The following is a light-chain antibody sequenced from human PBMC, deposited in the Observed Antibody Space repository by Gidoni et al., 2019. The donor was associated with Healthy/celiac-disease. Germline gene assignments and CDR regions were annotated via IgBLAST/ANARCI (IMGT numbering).Light chain of an antibody. V-gene: IGKV3-15*01. J-gene: IGKJ2*01. CDR3: QQYNNWPPNT. Sequence: EIVMTLSPATLSVSPGERATLSCRASQSVSSNLAWYQQKPGQAPRLLIYGASTRATGIPARFSGSGSGTECTLTISSLQSEDFAVYYCQQYNNWPPNTFGQGTKLEIK. CDR2: GAS. CDR1: QSVSSN.